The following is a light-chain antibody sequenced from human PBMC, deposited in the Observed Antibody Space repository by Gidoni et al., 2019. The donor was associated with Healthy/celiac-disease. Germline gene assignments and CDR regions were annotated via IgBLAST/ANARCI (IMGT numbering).Light chain of an antibody. CDR2: GNT. V-gene: IGLV1-40*01. J-gene: IGLJ1*01. CDR3: QSYDSSFYV. Sequence: QSVLTQPPSVSGAPGQRVTISCTGSSSNIGAGFDVHWYQQLPGTAPKLLIYGNTNRPSGVPDRFSGSKSSTSASLAITGLQAEDEADYYCQSYDSSFYVFGTGTKVTVL. CDR1: SSNIGAGFD.